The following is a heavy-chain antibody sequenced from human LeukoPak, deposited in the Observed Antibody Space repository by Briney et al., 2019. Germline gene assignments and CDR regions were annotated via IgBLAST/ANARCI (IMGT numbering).Heavy chain of an antibody. J-gene: IGHJ4*02. CDR3: ARIREEQQLVLNVDY. D-gene: IGHD6-13*01. Sequence: SETLSLTCAVYGGSFSGYYWSWIRQPPGKGLEWIGEINHSGSTNYNPSLKSRVTISVDTSKNQFSLKLSSVTAADTAVYCCARIREEQQLVLNVDYWGQGTLVTVSS. CDR2: INHSGST. CDR1: GGSFSGYY. V-gene: IGHV4-34*01.